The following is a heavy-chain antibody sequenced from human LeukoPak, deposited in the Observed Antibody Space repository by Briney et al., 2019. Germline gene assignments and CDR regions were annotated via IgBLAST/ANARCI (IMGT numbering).Heavy chain of an antibody. D-gene: IGHD3-22*01. CDR1: GFTFSSYA. CDR3: ARANHYSDSIGYSLYYFDY. CDR2: ISYDGSNK. J-gene: IGHJ4*02. V-gene: IGHV3-30-3*01. Sequence: PGRSLRLSCAASGFTFSSYAMHWVRQAPGKGLEWVAVISYDGSNKYYADSVKGRFTISRDNSKNTLYLQMNSLSAEDTAVYYCARANHYSDSIGYSLYYFDYWGQGTLVTVSS.